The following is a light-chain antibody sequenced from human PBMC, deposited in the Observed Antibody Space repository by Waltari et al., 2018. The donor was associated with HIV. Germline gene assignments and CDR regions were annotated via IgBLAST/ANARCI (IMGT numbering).Light chain of an antibody. CDR2: LGS. J-gene: IGKJ5*01. CDR3: MQALQRIT. V-gene: IGKV2-28*01. Sequence: SLPVTPGEPASISCRSSQSLLHRNGYNYLDWYLQKPGQSPQLLIYLGSNRASGVPDRFSGSGSGTDFTLKISRVEAEDVGVYYCMQALQRITFGQGTRLEIK. CDR1: QSLLHRNGYNY.